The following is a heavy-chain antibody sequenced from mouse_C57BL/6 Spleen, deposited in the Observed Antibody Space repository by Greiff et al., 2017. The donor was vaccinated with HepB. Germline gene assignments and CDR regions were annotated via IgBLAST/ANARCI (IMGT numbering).Heavy chain of an antibody. D-gene: IGHD2-3*01. CDR3: ARLRAYDGPWYFVV. CDR2: INPNNGGT. Sequence: VQLQQSGPELVKPGASVKISCKASGYTFTDYYMNWVKQSHGKSLEWIGDINPNNGGTSYNQKFKGKATLTVDKSSSTAYMELRSLTSEDSAVYYCARLRAYDGPWYFVVWGTGTTVTVSS. CDR1: GYTFTDYY. V-gene: IGHV1-26*01. J-gene: IGHJ1*03.